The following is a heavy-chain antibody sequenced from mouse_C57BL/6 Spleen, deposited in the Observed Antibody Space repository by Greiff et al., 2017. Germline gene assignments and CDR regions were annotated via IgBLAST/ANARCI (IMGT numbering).Heavy chain of an antibody. CDR2: INPNNGGT. Sequence: EVQLQQSGPELVKPGASVKISCKASGYTFTDYYMNWVKQSHGNSLEWIGDINPNNGGTSYNQKFKGKAALTVDKSSSTAYMERRSLTSEDSAVYYCARSTVGVDYWGQGTTLTVSS. CDR3: ARSTVGVDY. CDR1: GYTFTDYY. D-gene: IGHD1-1*01. J-gene: IGHJ2*01. V-gene: IGHV1-26*01.